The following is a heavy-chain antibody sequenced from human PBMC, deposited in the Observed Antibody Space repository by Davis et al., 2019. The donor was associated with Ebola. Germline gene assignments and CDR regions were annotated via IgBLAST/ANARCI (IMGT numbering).Heavy chain of an antibody. V-gene: IGHV3-21*01. D-gene: IGHD3-10*01. J-gene: IGHJ4*02. CDR2: ISSTSSYI. CDR1: GFTFSSYW. CDR3: ATGITLDF. Sequence: GESLKISCEASGFTFSSYWMNWVRQAPGKGLEWVSSISSTSSYIYYADSVKGRFTIPRDNAKNSLFLQMNSLRVEDTAVYFCATGITLDFWGQGTPVTVSS.